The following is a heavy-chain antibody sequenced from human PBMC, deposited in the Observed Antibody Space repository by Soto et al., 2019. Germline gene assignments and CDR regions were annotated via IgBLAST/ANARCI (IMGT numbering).Heavy chain of an antibody. CDR3: ARDGGYYDFSPGDY. CDR2: INPSGGDT. D-gene: IGHD3-22*01. Sequence: ASVKVSCKASGYTFTTYYMHWVRQAPGQGLEWMGIINPSGGDTRYAQKFQGRVTMTRDTSTSTVHMELTSLRSEDTAVYYCARDGGYYDFSPGDYWGHGTLVTVS. J-gene: IGHJ4*01. CDR1: GYTFTTYY. V-gene: IGHV1-46*01.